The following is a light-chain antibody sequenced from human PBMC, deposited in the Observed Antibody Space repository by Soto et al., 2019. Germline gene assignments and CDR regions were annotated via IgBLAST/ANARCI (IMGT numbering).Light chain of an antibody. CDR3: SSYTNTRTYV. V-gene: IGLV2-14*01. J-gene: IGLJ1*01. CDR1: SSDVGDYNY. Sequence: QSVLIQPASVSGSPGQSITISCTGTSSDVGDYNYVSWYQQHPDRVPKLIIFEVNNRPSGVSNRFSGSKSGITASLTISGLQAEDEADYYCSSYTNTRTYVFGTGTKLTVL. CDR2: EVN.